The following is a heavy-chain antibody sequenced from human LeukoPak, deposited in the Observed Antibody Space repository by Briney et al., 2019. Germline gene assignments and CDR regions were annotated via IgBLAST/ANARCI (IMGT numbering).Heavy chain of an antibody. CDR2: IYSGGST. J-gene: IGHJ5*02. V-gene: IGHV3-66*01. D-gene: IGHD3-10*01. CDR3: ARDLISLLWFGGST. CDR1: GFTFSSYG. Sequence: GGSLRLSCAASGFTFSSYGMHWVRQAPGKGLEWVSVIYSGGSTYYADSVKGRFTISRDNSKNTLYLQMNSLRAEDTAVYYCARDLISLLWFGGSTWGQGTLVTVSS.